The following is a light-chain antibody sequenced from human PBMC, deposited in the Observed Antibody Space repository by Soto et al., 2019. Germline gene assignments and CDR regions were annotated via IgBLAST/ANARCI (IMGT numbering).Light chain of an antibody. CDR1: QTLSNSF. CDR2: DTS. V-gene: IGKV3-20*01. CDR3: QQYGTSEII. Sequence: LVLTQSPGTLSLSPGERATLSCRASQTLSNSFIAWYQQKPGQAPRLLIYDTSSRATGVPDRYSASGSGTDFTLTISRLEPEDFAVFFCQQYGTSEIIFGQGTRLEIK. J-gene: IGKJ5*01.